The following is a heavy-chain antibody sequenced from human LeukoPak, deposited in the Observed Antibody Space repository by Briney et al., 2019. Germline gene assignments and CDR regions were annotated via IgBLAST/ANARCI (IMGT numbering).Heavy chain of an antibody. J-gene: IGHJ4*02. CDR3: ARVPSTGDPYYFDY. V-gene: IGHV1-2*02. CDR1: GYTFTGYY. Sequence: GASVKVSCKASGYTFTGYYMHWVRQAPGQGLEWMGWINPNSGGTNYAQKFQGRVTMTRDTSISTAYMELSRLRSDDTAVYYCARVPSTGDPYYFDYWGQGTLVTVSS. CDR2: INPNSGGT. D-gene: IGHD7-27*01.